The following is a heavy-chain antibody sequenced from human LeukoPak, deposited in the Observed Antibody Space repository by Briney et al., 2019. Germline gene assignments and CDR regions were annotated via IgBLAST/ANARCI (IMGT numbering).Heavy chain of an antibody. CDR3: ARDGDIVVVVAATHGMDV. V-gene: IGHV1-24*01. CDR1: GYTLTELS. Sequence: ASVKVSCKVSGYTLTELSMHWVRQAPGKGLEWMGGFDPEDGETIYAQKFQGRVTMTEDTSTDTAYMELSSLRAEDTAVYYCARDGDIVVVVAATHGMDVWGQGTTVTVSS. J-gene: IGHJ6*02. CDR2: FDPEDGET. D-gene: IGHD2-15*01.